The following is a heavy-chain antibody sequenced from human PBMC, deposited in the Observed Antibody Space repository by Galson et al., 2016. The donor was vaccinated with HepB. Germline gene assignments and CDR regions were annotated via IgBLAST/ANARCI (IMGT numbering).Heavy chain of an antibody. CDR2: VNDGIGNT. CDR1: GYILTNHA. V-gene: IGHV1-3*01. CDR3: AINGAGYSSGWSN. D-gene: IGHD6-19*01. Sequence: SVKVSCKASGYILTNHAIHWVRQAPGQRLEWMGWVNDGIGNTRYSQNFQGRVTFTRDTSATTAYMELSSLRSEDTAVYYCAINGAGYSSGWSNWGQGTLVTVSS. J-gene: IGHJ4*02.